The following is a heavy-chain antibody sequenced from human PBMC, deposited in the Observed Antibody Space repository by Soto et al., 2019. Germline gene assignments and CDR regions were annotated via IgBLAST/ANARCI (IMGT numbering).Heavy chain of an antibody. CDR1: GGSISSDDYY. D-gene: IGHD3-16*01. Sequence: QVQLQESGPGLLKPSQTLSLTCAVSGGSISSDDYYWSWIRQPPGKGLEWIGYIYYSGSTYYNPSLKSRVSISVDTSKNQFSLKLSSVTAADTAVYYCASHDYAHYGMDVWGQGTTVTVSS. CDR2: IYYSGST. V-gene: IGHV4-30-4*01. CDR3: ASHDYAHYGMDV. J-gene: IGHJ6*02.